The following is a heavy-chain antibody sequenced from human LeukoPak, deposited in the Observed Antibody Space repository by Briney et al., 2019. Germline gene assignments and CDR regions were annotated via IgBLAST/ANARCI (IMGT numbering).Heavy chain of an antibody. Sequence: QSGGSLRPSCAASGFTFSSYEMNWVRQAPGKGLEWVSYISSSGSTIYYADSVKGRFTIPRDNAKNSLYLQMNSLRAEDTAVYYCARFAMTRKLERLISSLYFDYWGQGTLVTVSS. CDR1: GFTFSSYE. CDR2: ISSSGSTI. V-gene: IGHV3-48*03. D-gene: IGHD1-1*01. CDR3: ARFAMTRKLERLISSLYFDY. J-gene: IGHJ4*02.